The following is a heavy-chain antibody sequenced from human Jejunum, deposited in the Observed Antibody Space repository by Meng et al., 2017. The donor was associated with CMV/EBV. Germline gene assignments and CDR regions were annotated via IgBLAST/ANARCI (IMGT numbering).Heavy chain of an antibody. Sequence: SCAAFGFTFSTDWMTWVRQAPGKGLEWVANIKQDGSEKYYVDSVKGRFTISRDNAKNSLFLQMNSLRAEDTAMYYCARNARGSGYWGQGTLVTVSS. D-gene: IGHD3-10*01. CDR2: IKQDGSEK. CDR1: GFTFSTDW. J-gene: IGHJ4*02. CDR3: ARNARGSGY. V-gene: IGHV3-7*01.